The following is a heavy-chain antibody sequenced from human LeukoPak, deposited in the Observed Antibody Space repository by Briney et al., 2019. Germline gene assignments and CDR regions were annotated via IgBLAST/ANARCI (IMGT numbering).Heavy chain of an antibody. CDR1: GFTFSSYA. Sequence: GGSLRLSCAASGFTFSSYAMSWVRKAPGKGLEWVSAISGSGGSTYYADSVKGRFTISRDNSKNTLYLQMNSLRAEDTAVYYCAKKGYCSSTSCRNDAFDIWGQGTMVTVSS. CDR2: ISGSGGST. D-gene: IGHD2-2*01. J-gene: IGHJ3*02. V-gene: IGHV3-23*01. CDR3: AKKGYCSSTSCRNDAFDI.